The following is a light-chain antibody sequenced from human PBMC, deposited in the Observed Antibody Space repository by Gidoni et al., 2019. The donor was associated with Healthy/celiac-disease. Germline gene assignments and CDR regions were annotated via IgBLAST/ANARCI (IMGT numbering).Light chain of an antibody. J-gene: IGKJ2*01. V-gene: IGKV1-39*01. CDR2: AAS. Sequence: DIQMTPSPSYLSASVGDKVTITCRASQSISSYLNWYQQKPGKAPKLLLYAASSLQSGVPSRFSGSGSGTDFTLTISSLQPEDFATYYCQQSYSTPYTFXQXTKLEIK. CDR1: QSISSY. CDR3: QQSYSTPYT.